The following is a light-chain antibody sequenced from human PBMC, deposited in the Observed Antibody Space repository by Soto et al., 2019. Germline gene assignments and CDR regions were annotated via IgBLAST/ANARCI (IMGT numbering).Light chain of an antibody. CDR1: QSVSSS. Sequence: EIVLTQSPGTLSLSPGERATLSCRAGQSVSSSLACYQHTPGRAPRLLIYGASTRATGIPTRFSGSGSGTEFTLTISSLQSEDFAVYYCQQYNNWPPLTFGGGTKVDIK. J-gene: IGKJ4*01. CDR2: GAS. CDR3: QQYNNWPPLT. V-gene: IGKV3-15*01.